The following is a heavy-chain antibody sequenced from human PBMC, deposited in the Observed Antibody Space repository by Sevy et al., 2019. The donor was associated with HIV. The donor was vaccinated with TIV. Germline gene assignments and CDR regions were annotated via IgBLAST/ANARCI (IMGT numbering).Heavy chain of an antibody. CDR3: ARAREDTAMAPHFDY. CDR2: ISYDGRNK. J-gene: IGHJ4*02. V-gene: IGHV3-30*04. Sequence: GGSLRLSCAASGFTFSSYAMHWVRQAPGKGLEWVAVISYDGRNKYYADTVKGRFTISRDNSKNTLYLQMNSLRAEDTAVYYCARAREDTAMAPHFDYWGQGTLVTVS. D-gene: IGHD5-18*01. CDR1: GFTFSSYA.